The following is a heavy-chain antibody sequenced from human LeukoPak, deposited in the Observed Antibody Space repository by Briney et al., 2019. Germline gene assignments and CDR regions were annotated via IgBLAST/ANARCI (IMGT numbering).Heavy chain of an antibody. CDR2: IYYSGST. J-gene: IGHJ3*02. CDR1: GGSISSGDYY. V-gene: IGHV4-30-4*01. CDR3: AGVGIAVGAFDI. D-gene: IGHD6-19*01. Sequence: SETLSLTCTVSGGSISSGDYYWSWIRQPPGTGLGWIGYIYYSGSTYYNPSLKSRVTISVDTSKNQFSLKLSSVTAADTAVYYCAGVGIAVGAFDIWGQGTMVTVS.